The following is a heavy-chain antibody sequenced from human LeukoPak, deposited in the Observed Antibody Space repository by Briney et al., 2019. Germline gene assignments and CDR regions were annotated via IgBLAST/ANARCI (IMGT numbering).Heavy chain of an antibody. CDR2: IRYNSGGT. J-gene: IGHJ4*02. D-gene: IGHD5-18*01. V-gene: IGHV1-2*02. CDR1: GYTFSGHY. CDR3: ARSGYIYGLDY. Sequence: ASVKVSCDASGYTFSGHYIHWVRQAPGQGLEWMGWIRYNSGGTNYAQKFQGRVTMTRDTSISTVYMELSRLTSDDTAVYYCARSGYIYGLDYWGQGTLVTVSS.